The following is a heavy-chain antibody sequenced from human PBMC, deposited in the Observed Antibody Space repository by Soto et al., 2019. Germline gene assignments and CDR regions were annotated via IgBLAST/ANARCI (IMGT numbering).Heavy chain of an antibody. Sequence: GESLKISCKGSGYSFTSYWIGWVRQMPGKGLEWMGIIYPGDSDTRYSPSFQGQVTISADKSISTAYLQWSSLKASDTAMYYCARLPSCGGSWRHYPRPKYYYYMDGWGKGTTVTVSS. J-gene: IGHJ6*03. CDR3: ARLPSCGGSWRHYPRPKYYYYMDG. CDR2: IYPGDSDT. CDR1: GYSFTSYW. D-gene: IGHD2-15*01. V-gene: IGHV5-51*01.